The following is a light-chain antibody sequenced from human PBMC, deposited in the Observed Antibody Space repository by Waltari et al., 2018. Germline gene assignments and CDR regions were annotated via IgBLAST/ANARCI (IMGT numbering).Light chain of an antibody. CDR1: SLRSYY. J-gene: IGLJ1*01. CDR2: GRN. V-gene: IGLV3-19*01. Sequence: SSELTQDPALSVALGQTVRITCQGDSLRSYYVSWYQQRPGQAPLLVIHGRNNRPSGIPDRFSGSDSGTTASLTITGAQAEDEADYFCNSRDSSGDRPYVFGTGTKVTVV. CDR3: NSRDSSGDRPYV.